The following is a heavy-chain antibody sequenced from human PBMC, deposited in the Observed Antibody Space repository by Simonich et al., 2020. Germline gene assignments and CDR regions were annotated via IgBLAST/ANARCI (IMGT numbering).Heavy chain of an antibody. Sequence: EVQLVESGGGLIQPGGSLRLSCAASGFTVSSNDMSWFRQAPGKGLRWGSVIYSGGSTYYADSVKGRFTISRDNSKNTLYLQINSLRAEDTAVYYCARWTATGYYFDYWGQGTLVTVSS. CDR2: IYSGGST. J-gene: IGHJ4*02. D-gene: IGHD1-1*01. CDR1: GFTVSSND. CDR3: ARWTATGYYFDY. V-gene: IGHV3-53*01.